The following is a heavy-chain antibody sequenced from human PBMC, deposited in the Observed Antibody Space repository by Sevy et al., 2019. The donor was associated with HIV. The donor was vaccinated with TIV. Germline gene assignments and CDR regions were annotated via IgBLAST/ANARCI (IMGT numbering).Heavy chain of an antibody. CDR1: GYTFTSYA. D-gene: IGHD6-13*01. CDR2: ISAYNGNT. CDR3: ARVHIAAARQGWFDP. V-gene: IGHV1-18*01. Sequence: ASVNVSCKASGYTFTSYAISWVRQAPGQGLEWMGWISAYNGNTNYAQKLQGRVTMTTDTSTSTAYMELRSLRSDDTAVYYCARVHIAAARQGWFDPWGQGTLVTVSS. J-gene: IGHJ5*02.